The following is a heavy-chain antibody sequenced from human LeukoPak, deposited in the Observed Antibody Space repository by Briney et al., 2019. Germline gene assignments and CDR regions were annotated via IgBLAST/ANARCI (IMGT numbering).Heavy chain of an antibody. CDR2: ISGSGGST. CDR3: ANGYSSSSKSYYMDV. CDR1: GFTFSSYA. V-gene: IGHV3-23*01. D-gene: IGHD6-6*01. Sequence: GGSLRLSCAASGFTFSSYAMSWVRQAPGKGLEWVSAISGSGGSTYYADSVKGRFTISRDNSKNTLYLQMNSLRAEDTAVYYCANGYSSSSKSYYMDVWGKGTTVTVSS. J-gene: IGHJ6*03.